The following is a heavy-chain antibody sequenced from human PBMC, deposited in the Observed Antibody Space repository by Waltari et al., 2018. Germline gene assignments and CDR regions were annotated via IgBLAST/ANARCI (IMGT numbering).Heavy chain of an antibody. CDR3: ARNKYYFGTSDYYYWFDP. CDR1: VFTFSDYY. Sequence: QVQLVESGGGLVQPGGSLRLSCAASVFTFSDYYMSWIRQAPGKGLEWISYISSSGNTGYYADSWKGRFTVSRDNAKNSLYLQMNSLGAEDTAVYYCARNKYYFGTSDYYYWFDPWGHGTLVTVSS. D-gene: IGHD3-10*01. CDR2: ISSSGNTG. V-gene: IGHV3-11*01. J-gene: IGHJ5*02.